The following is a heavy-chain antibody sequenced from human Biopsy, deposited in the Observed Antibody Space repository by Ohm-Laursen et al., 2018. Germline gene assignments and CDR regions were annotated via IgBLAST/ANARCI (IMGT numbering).Heavy chain of an antibody. V-gene: IGHV3-33*01. D-gene: IGHD6-25*01. CDR2: IWYDGSRQ. J-gene: IGHJ6*02. CDR1: GFTFSSYG. CDR3: ARDGAAGYGLDV. Sequence: SLRLSCTASGFTFSSYGMHWVRKAPGKGLEWVAVIWYDGSRQYYADSVKGRFTISRDNSKDTLYLQMNSLRAEDTAVYYCARDGAAGYGLDVWGQGTTVTVSS.